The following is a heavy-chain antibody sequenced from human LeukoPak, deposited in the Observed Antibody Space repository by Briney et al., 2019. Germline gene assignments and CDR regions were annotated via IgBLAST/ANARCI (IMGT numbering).Heavy chain of an antibody. J-gene: IGHJ5*01. CDR1: GFTYSHYG. Sequence: GGSLILSCAASGFTYSHYGMHWVRQAPGKGLEWVAVIWSDGTQKYYGDAVKGRFTISRDNSMKTVFLQMNSLRGDDTAVYYCAKDAQRGFDYSNSLESWGQGTLVTVSS. V-gene: IGHV3-33*06. CDR3: AKDAQRGFDYSNSLES. D-gene: IGHD4-11*01. CDR2: IWSDGTQK.